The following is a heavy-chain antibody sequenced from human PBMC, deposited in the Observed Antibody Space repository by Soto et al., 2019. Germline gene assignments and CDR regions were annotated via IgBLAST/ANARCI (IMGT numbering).Heavy chain of an antibody. D-gene: IGHD6-13*01. CDR1: GFTFDDYA. J-gene: IGHJ4*02. V-gene: IGHV3-9*01. Sequence: GGSLRLSCAASGFTFDDYAMHWVRQAPGKGLEWVSGISWNSGSIGYADSVKGRFTISRDNAKNSLYLQMNSLRAEDTALYYCAKARIAAAGYYFDYWGQGTLVTVSS. CDR2: ISWNSGSI. CDR3: AKARIAAAGYYFDY.